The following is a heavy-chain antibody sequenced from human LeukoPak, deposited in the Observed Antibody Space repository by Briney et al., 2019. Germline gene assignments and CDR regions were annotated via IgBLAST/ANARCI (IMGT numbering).Heavy chain of an antibody. J-gene: IGHJ4*02. CDR3: AKVDYWSPENYFDS. CDR2: IPGDEDT. CDR1: GFXFRSYA. D-gene: IGHD1-1*01. Sequence: GGSLRLSCVASGFXFRSYAITWVRQTPGKGLESISQIPGDEDTYYADSVKGRFTISSDNSQNTVFLQMNSLRVEDTAEYYCAKVDYWSPENYFDSWGQGTLVTVSS. V-gene: IGHV3-23*01.